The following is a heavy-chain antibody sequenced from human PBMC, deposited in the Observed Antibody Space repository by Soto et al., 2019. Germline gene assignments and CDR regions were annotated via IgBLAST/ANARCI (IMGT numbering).Heavy chain of an antibody. CDR3: AKQKTTVTRYDAFDI. J-gene: IGHJ3*02. D-gene: IGHD4-17*01. V-gene: IGHV3-23*01. CDR2: ISGRGGST. CDR1: GFTFSSYA. Sequence: EVQLLESGGGLVQPGGSLRLSCAASGFTFSSYAMSWVRQAPGKGLGWVSAISGRGGSTYFADSVKGRFTISRDNSKNTLYLQMNSVRAEDTAIYSSAKQKTTVTRYDAFDIWGQGTMVTVSS.